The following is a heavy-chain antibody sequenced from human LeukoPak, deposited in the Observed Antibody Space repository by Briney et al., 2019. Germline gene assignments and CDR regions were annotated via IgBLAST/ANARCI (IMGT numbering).Heavy chain of an antibody. V-gene: IGHV1-69*05. CDR1: VGTFSSYA. Sequence: GASVKVSCKASVGTFSSYAISWFRQAPGHGLEWMGRIIPIFGTANYAQKFQGRVTITTDESTSTAYMELSSLRSEDTAVYYCARSRDRDPYCSGGSCYLRPYYFDYWGQGTLVTVSS. CDR2: IIPIFGTA. J-gene: IGHJ4*02. D-gene: IGHD2-15*01. CDR3: ARSRDRDPYCSGGSCYLRPYYFDY.